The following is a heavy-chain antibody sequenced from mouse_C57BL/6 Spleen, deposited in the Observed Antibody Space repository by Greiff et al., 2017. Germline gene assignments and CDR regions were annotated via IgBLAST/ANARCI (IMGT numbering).Heavy chain of an antibody. Sequence: EVKLVESGGGLVKPGGSLKLSCAASGFTFSIYAMSWVRQTPEKRLEWVATISDGGSYTYYPDNVKGRFTISRDNAKNNLYLQMSHLKSEDTAMYYCAREGSILYYYAMDYWGQGTSVTVSS. V-gene: IGHV5-4*01. J-gene: IGHJ4*01. D-gene: IGHD1-1*01. CDR2: ISDGGSYT. CDR3: AREGSILYYYAMDY. CDR1: GFTFSIYA.